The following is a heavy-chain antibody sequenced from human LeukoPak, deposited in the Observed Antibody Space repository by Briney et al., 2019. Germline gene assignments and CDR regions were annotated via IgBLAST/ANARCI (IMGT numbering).Heavy chain of an antibody. CDR3: ARGATISETGYFDF. CDR1: GGSFSRYY. J-gene: IGHJ4*03. Sequence: SETLSLTCAVYGGSFSRYYWSWIRQSPGKGLVWIAEIDHRGDNTYNPSSKSRVTISVDTSKNQFSLKVRSLSAADTAVYYCARGATISETGYFDFWGQGTLVTVSS. CDR2: IDHRGDN. D-gene: IGHD5-24*01. V-gene: IGHV4-34*01.